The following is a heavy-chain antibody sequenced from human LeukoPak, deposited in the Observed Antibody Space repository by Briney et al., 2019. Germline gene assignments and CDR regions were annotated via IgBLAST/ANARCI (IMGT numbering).Heavy chain of an antibody. D-gene: IGHD6-19*01. V-gene: IGHV4-39*01. CDR2: ISYGGTT. J-gene: IGHJ4*02. Sequence: SETLSLTCTVSGDSISDYYWSWIRQSPGKGLDWIGSISYGGTTYYNPSLKSRVTISVDTSKNRFSLRLTSMTAADTAVYSCARHLGIAVAGIIDYWGQGTLVTVSS. CDR3: ARHLGIAVAGIIDY. CDR1: GDSISDYY.